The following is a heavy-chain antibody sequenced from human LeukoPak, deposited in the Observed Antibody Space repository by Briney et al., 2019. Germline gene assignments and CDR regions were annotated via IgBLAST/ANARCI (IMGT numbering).Heavy chain of an antibody. V-gene: IGHV3-23*01. CDR1: GFPFSSYA. CDR2: ISGSGGST. CDR3: AKAGEAVAGPLYYGMDV. J-gene: IGHJ6*02. D-gene: IGHD6-19*01. Sequence: GSLRLSCAASGFPFSSYAMIWVRQAPGKGLEWVSAISGSGGSTYYADSVKGRFTISRDNSKNTLYLQMNSLRAEDTAVYYCAKAGEAVAGPLYYGMDVWGQGTTVTVSS.